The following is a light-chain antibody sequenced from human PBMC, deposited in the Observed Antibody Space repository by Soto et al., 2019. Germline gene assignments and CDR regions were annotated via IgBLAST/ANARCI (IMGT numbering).Light chain of an antibody. Sequence: DIVMTQSPDSLAVSLGERATINCKSSQSVLYSSNNKNYLAWYQQKPGQPPKLLISWASTRESGVPDRFSGSGSGTDFTLTISSLQAEDVSVYYCQQHYTTYTFGQRTKLEIK. CDR3: QQHYTTYT. CDR1: QSVLYSSNNKNY. V-gene: IGKV4-1*01. J-gene: IGKJ2*01. CDR2: WAS.